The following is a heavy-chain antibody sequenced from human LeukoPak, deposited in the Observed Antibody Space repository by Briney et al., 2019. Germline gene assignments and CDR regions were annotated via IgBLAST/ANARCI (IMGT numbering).Heavy chain of an antibody. D-gene: IGHD6-19*01. J-gene: IGHJ4*02. CDR2: IYTSGST. V-gene: IGHV4-4*07. CDR1: GGSISSYY. Sequence: SETLSLTCTVSGGSISSYYWSWIRQPAGKELEWIGRIYTSGSTNANPSLKSRVTMSVDTSENQFSLKLSSVTAADTAVYYCARDNPPQYNSGWFAYWGQGTLVTVSS. CDR3: ARDNPPQYNSGWFAY.